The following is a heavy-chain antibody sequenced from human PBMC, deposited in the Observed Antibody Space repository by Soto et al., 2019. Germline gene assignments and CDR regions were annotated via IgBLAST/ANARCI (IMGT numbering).Heavy chain of an antibody. CDR3: VRDPQSNDY. CDR2: ISASNGNR. J-gene: IGHJ4*02. Sequence: QVQLVQSGAEVKKPGASVKVSCKASGYDFSSYGISWVRQAPGQGREWMGWISASNGNRDYAQQFQGRVTMTSDTSRTTAYMELRSLRSDDTAVYYCVRDPQSNDYGGQGPQVNFS. V-gene: IGHV1-18*04. CDR1: GYDFSSYG.